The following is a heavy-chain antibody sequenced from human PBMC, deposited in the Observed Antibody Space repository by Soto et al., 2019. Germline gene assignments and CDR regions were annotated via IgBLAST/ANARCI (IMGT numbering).Heavy chain of an antibody. J-gene: IGHJ3*02. V-gene: IGHV4-31*03. CDR3: ARVGSDFDACDI. CDR1: GGSISRGDYY. D-gene: IGHD3-16*01. Sequence: QVQLQESGPGLVKPSQTLSLTCSVSGGSISRGDYYWSWIRQHPGRGLEWIGYIYHSGRTNYNPSLKSRVFISVDTSKSQFSLNLTSVTAADTAVYRCARVGSDFDACDIWGQGTMVTVSS. CDR2: IYHSGRT.